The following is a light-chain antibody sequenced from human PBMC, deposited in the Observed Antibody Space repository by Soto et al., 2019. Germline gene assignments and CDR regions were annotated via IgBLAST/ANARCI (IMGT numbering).Light chain of an antibody. V-gene: IGKV3-11*01. CDR3: QQRSNWPWT. J-gene: IGKJ1*01. Sequence: EIVLTQSPATLSLSVGERATLSCRASQSVSSYLAWYQQKPGQAPRLLIYDASNRATGIPARFSGSGSGTDFTLTISSLEPEDFAVYYCQQRSNWPWTFGQGTKVEIK. CDR2: DAS. CDR1: QSVSSY.